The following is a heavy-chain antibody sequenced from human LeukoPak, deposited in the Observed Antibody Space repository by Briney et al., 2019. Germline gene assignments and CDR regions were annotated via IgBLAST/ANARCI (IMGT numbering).Heavy chain of an antibody. CDR1: GYTFTNSD. Sequence: ASVKVSCKASGYTFTNSDINWVRQATGQGLEWMGWMNPNSGNTDYSQKFQGRLTITRNISIATAYMELSSLRSDDTAVYYCVREQYFHYYMDVWGKGTTVTVSS. D-gene: IGHD1/OR15-1a*01. V-gene: IGHV1-8*02. CDR3: VREQYFHYYMDV. J-gene: IGHJ6*03. CDR2: MNPNSGNT.